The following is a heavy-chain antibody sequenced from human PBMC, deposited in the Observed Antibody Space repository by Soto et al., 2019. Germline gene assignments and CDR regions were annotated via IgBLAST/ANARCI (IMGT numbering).Heavy chain of an antibody. D-gene: IGHD4-17*01. Sequence: QVQLQESGPGLVKPSETLSLTCTVSGGSVSSGSYYWSWIRQPPGKGLEWIGYIYYSGSTNYNPSLKSRVTRSVDTSKNQFSLKLSSVTAADTAVYYCARDTTVTTTWGQGTLVTVSS. CDR2: IYYSGST. CDR1: GGSVSSGSYY. V-gene: IGHV4-61*01. CDR3: ARDTTVTTT. J-gene: IGHJ4*02.